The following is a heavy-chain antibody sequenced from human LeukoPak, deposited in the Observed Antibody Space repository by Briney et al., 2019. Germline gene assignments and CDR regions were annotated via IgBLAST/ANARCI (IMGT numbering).Heavy chain of an antibody. V-gene: IGHV4-30-4*08. J-gene: IGHJ4*02. Sequence: PSQTLSLTCTVSGGSISSGDYYWSWIRQPPGKGLEWIGYIYYSGSTHYNPSLKSRVTISVDTSKNQFSLKLSSVTAADTAVYYCARGKYSSSSKPFDYWGQGTLVTVSS. D-gene: IGHD6-6*01. CDR3: ARGKYSSSSKPFDY. CDR1: GGSISSGDYY. CDR2: IYYSGST.